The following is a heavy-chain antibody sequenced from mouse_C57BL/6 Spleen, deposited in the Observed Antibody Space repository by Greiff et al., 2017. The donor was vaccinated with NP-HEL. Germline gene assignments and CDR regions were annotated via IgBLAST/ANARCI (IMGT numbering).Heavy chain of an antibody. CDR2: IHPNSGRT. V-gene: IGHV1-64*01. Sequence: QVQLRQPGAELVKPGASVKLSCKASGYTFTSYWMHWVKQRPGQGLEWIGMIHPNSGRTNYNEKFKSKATLTVDKSSSTAYMQLSSLTSDDSAVYYCASDYYGSILVAYWGQGTLVTVSA. CDR3: ASDYYGSILVAY. J-gene: IGHJ3*01. CDR1: GYTFTSYW. D-gene: IGHD1-1*01.